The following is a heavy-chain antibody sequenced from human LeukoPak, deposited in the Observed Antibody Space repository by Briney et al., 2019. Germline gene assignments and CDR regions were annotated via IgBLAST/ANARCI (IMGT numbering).Heavy chain of an antibody. CDR2: MNPNSGNT. CDR1: GYTSTSYD. Sequence: GASVKVSCRASGYTSTSYDINWVRQATGQGLEWMGWMNPNSGNTGYAQKFQGRVTKTRNTSISTAYMELSSLRSEDTAVYYCARRAPYRYYYGSGNPFDPWGQGTLVTVSS. D-gene: IGHD3-10*01. CDR3: ARRAPYRYYYGSGNPFDP. J-gene: IGHJ5*02. V-gene: IGHV1-8*01.